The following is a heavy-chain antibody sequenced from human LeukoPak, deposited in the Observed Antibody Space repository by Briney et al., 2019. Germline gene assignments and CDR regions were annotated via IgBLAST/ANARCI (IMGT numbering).Heavy chain of an antibody. CDR1: GFTFSTYT. V-gene: IGHV3-23*01. CDR2: SIGSGGSA. Sequence: TGGSLRLSCVASGFTFSTYTMNWIRQAPGKGLEWVSGSIGSGGSAFYADSVKGRSSISRDTSKNTLYLQMNSLRAEDTAVYYCAKVRSPRIVVVINPPDYWGQGTLVTVSS. CDR3: AKVRSPRIVVVINPPDY. D-gene: IGHD3-22*01. J-gene: IGHJ4*02.